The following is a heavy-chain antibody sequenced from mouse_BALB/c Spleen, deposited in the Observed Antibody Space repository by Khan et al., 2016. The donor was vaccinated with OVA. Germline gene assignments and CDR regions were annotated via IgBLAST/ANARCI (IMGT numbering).Heavy chain of an antibody. CDR2: ISTGGSYT. V-gene: IGHV5-6*01. Sequence: EVQLVESGGDLVKPGGSLKLSCAASGFTFSTYGMSWVRQTPDKRLEWVATISTGGSYTYYPDSVKGRFTISRDNAKNTLYLQMNSLTSEDTAMFYCARLSYYHYGGGFDYWGQGTLVTVSA. D-gene: IGHD1-1*02. J-gene: IGHJ3*01. CDR3: ARLSYYHYGGGFDY. CDR1: GFTFSTYG.